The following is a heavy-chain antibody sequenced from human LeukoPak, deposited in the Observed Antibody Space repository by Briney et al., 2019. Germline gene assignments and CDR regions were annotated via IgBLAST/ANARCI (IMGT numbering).Heavy chain of an antibody. J-gene: IGHJ4*02. CDR1: GGTFSSYA. Sequence: SVKVSCKASGGTFSSYAISWVRQAPGQGLEWMGGIIPIFGTANYAQKFQGRVTITADESTSTAYMELSSLRSEDTAVYYCARDHGSTHPFDYWGQGTLVTVSS. V-gene: IGHV1-69*13. CDR3: ARDHGSTHPFDY. CDR2: IIPIFGTA. D-gene: IGHD2/OR15-2a*01.